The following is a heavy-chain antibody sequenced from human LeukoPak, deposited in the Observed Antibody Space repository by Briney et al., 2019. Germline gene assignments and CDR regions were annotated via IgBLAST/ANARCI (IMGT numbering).Heavy chain of an antibody. CDR1: EFTFSSYA. Sequence: GRSLRLSCAASEFTFSSYAMSWVRQAPGKGLEWVSGISGSDGSTYYADSVKGRFTISRDNSKNTLYLQMNSLRAEDTAVYYCAKDRLYCSSTSCYARTYYFDYWGQGTLVTVSS. CDR3: AKDRLYCSSTSCYARTYYFDY. D-gene: IGHD2-2*01. J-gene: IGHJ4*02. V-gene: IGHV3-23*01. CDR2: ISGSDGST.